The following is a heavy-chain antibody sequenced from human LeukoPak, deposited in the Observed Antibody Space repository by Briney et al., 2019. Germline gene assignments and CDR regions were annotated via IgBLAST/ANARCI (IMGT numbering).Heavy chain of an antibody. CDR1: GFTFDDYA. CDR2: ISWNSGSI. J-gene: IGHJ3*02. CDR3: AKIPGATLGAFDI. D-gene: IGHD1-26*01. Sequence: GGSLRLSCAASGFTFDDYAMHWVRQAPGEGLEWVSGISWNSGSIGYADSVKGRFTISRDNAKNSLYLQMNSLRAEDTALYYCAKIPGATLGAFDIWGQGTMVTVSS. V-gene: IGHV3-9*01.